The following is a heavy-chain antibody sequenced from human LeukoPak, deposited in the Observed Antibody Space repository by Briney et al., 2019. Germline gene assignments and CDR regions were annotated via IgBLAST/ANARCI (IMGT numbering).Heavy chain of an antibody. CDR3: ARERPAGASAFEI. CDR2: MNQDESRT. CDR1: GFTFRNYW. D-gene: IGHD1-26*01. Sequence: GGSLRLSCTASGFTFRNYWMSWVRQAPGKGLEWVANMNQDESRTYYVDSVKGRFTISRDNAKNSLYLQMNSLRAEDTAFYCCARERPAGASAFEIWGQGTLVTVSS. J-gene: IGHJ3*02. V-gene: IGHV3-7*01.